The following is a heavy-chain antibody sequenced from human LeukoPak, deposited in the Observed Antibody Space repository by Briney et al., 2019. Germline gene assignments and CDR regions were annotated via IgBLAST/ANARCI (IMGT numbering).Heavy chain of an antibody. J-gene: IGHJ4*02. D-gene: IGHD3-16*01. CDR2: ISSTSSSYI. Sequence: KPGGSLRLSCAASGFTFYTCSMNWVRQAPGKGLEWVSSISSTSSSYIYYADSVKGRFTISRHNSKNSLYLQMNSLRAEDTAVYYCVRRGPATGGNFDYWGQGTLVTVSS. V-gene: IGHV3-21*01. CDR1: GFTFYTCS. CDR3: VRRGPATGGNFDY.